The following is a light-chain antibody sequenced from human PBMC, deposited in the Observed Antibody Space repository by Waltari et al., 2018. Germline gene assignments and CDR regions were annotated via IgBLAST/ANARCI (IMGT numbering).Light chain of an antibody. J-gene: IGKJ2*01. Sequence: EVGMPHSPATRAVSPGERATLSCRASQSFRSSLAWYQQKPGQATRLLLYGASTRATVIPDRFSGGGSGKEFTLTISSLQSEDFAIYYCQQYNNWPPYTFGQGTKLEIK. CDR2: GAS. V-gene: IGKV3D-15*01. CDR3: QQYNNWPPYT. CDR1: QSFRSS.